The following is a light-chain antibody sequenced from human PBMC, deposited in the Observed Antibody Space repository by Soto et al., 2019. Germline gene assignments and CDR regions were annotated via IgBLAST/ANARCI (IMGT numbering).Light chain of an antibody. Sequence: QLVLTQPPSASGTPGQRVTLSCSGSSSNIGSKFVYWYQQLPGMAPRLLIYRTDQRPSGVPDRFSGSKSGTSASLAISGLRSEDEATYYCESWDDSLSGQVVFGGGTKVTVL. CDR1: SSNIGSKF. CDR3: ESWDDSLSGQVV. V-gene: IGLV1-47*01. J-gene: IGLJ2*01. CDR2: RTD.